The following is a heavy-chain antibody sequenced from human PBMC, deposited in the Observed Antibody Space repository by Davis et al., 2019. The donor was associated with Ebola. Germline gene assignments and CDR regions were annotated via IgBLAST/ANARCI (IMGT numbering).Heavy chain of an antibody. CDR2: ISYDGSNK. Sequence: PGGSLRLSCAASGFTFSRYAMHWVRQAPGKGLEWVAVISYDGSNKYYADSVKGRFTISRDNSKNTLYLQMNSLRAEDTAVYYCARDPRRYSSSPRFDYWGQGTLVTVSS. CDR1: GFTFSRYA. J-gene: IGHJ4*02. V-gene: IGHV3-30-3*01. CDR3: ARDPRRYSSSPRFDY. D-gene: IGHD6-6*01.